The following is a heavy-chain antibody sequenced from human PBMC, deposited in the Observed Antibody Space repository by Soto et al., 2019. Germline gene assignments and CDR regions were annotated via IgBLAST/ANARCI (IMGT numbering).Heavy chain of an antibody. CDR2: ISGSGGST. J-gene: IGHJ4*02. CDR1: GFTFSSYA. V-gene: IGHV3-23*01. D-gene: IGHD3-16*02. CDR3: AEVDYVWGSYRQGSFDY. Sequence: GGSLRLSCAASGFTFSSYAMSWVRQAPGKGLEWVSAISGSGGSTYYADSVKGRFTISRDNSKNTLYLQMNSLRAEDTAVYYCAEVDYVWGSYRQGSFDYWGQGTLVTVSS.